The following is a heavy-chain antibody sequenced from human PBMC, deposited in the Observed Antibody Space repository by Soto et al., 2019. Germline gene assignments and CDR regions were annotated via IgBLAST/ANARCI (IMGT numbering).Heavy chain of an antibody. CDR2: ISGDTGST. J-gene: IGHJ4*02. CDR1: GYKFTTHG. D-gene: IGHD3-9*01. Sequence: ASVKVSCKTSGYKFTTHGISWVRQAPGQGLEWMGRISGDTGSTNNGQKFQGRVTLTSDASTNTVYMELRSLKSDDTAVYFCARSPTIREDYWGQGTLVTVSS. CDR3: ARSPTIREDY. V-gene: IGHV1-18*01.